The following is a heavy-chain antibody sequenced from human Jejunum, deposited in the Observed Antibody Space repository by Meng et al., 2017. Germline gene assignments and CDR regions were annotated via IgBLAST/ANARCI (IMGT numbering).Heavy chain of an antibody. V-gene: IGHV3-72*01. CDR3: VRGGTMLRGHIDY. CDR2: SRTRANSFFT. Sequence: GESLKISCAGSGFIFSDYYMDWVRQAPGKGLEWVGQSRTRANSFFTYDAASVKGRFTISKDDSENSLYLQMHSLTTADTAVYYWVRGGTMLRGHIDYWGQGALVTVSS. CDR1: GFIFSDYY. J-gene: IGHJ4*02. D-gene: IGHD3-10*01.